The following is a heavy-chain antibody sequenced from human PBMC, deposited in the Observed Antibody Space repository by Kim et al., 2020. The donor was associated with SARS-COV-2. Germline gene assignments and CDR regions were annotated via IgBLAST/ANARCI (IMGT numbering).Heavy chain of an antibody. CDR3: AKDRTEYGSSSGLRY. Sequence: DSVKGRITSARDNSKNALYLQMSSLRAEDTAVYYCAKDRTEYGSSSGLRYWGQGTLVTVSS. J-gene: IGHJ4*02. D-gene: IGHD6-6*01. V-gene: IGHV3-30*02.